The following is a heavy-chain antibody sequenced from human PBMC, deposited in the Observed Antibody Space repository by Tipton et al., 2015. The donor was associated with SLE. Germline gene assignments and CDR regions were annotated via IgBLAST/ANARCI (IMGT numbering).Heavy chain of an antibody. V-gene: IGHV4-61*02. CDR3: ARDFRADGYWFDP. J-gene: IGHJ5*02. Sequence: LRLSCTVSGDSITSGSYYWSWIRQPAGKGLEWIGRIYSSGSTNYNPSLKSRVTLSVDTSKNQFSLKLSSVTAADTAVYYCARDFRADGYWFDPWGQGTLVTVSS. CDR2: IYSSGST. D-gene: IGHD5-24*01. CDR1: GDSITSGSYY.